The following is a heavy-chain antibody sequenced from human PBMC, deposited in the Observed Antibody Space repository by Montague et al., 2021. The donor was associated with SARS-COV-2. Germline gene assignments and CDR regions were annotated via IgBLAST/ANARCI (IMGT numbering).Heavy chain of an antibody. CDR3: ARDASSGYFDAIAI. Sequence: SETLSLTCAVYVGSFSGYYWSWIRQPPGKGLEWIGEINHSGSTNYNPSLRSRITILVDTSKNQFYLTLSSVTAADTAIYYCARDASSGYFDAIAIWGQGTFVTVSS. J-gene: IGHJ3*02. V-gene: IGHV4-34*10. CDR1: VGSFSGYY. D-gene: IGHD5-12*01. CDR2: INHSGST.